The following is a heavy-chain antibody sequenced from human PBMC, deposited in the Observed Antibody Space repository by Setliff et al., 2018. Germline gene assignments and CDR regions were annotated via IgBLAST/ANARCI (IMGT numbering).Heavy chain of an antibody. V-gene: IGHV4-4*02. CDR3: ARGGGYGSGGSFHNAPFDY. Sequence: SETLSLTCDVSGGSISSSNWWNWVRQSPEKGLEWLGDIYQSGRTKYNPSLQSRLAISVVTSKNQFSLRVTSMTAADTAVYYCARGGGYGSGGSFHNAPFDYWGQGMLVTVSS. J-gene: IGHJ4*02. CDR2: IYQSGRT. CDR1: GGSISSSNW. D-gene: IGHD3-10*01.